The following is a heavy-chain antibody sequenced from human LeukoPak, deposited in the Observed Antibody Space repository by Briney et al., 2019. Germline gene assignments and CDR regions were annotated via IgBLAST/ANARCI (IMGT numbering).Heavy chain of an antibody. V-gene: IGHV3-21*01. J-gene: IGHJ5*02. D-gene: IGHD4-11*01. Sequence: GGSLRLSCAASGFTFSSYSMNWVRQAPGKGLEWVSSISSSSSYIYYADSVKGRFTISRDNAKNSLYLRMDSLRAEDTAVYYCARSDDYSNYPGWFDPWGQGTLVTVSS. CDR3: ARSDDYSNYPGWFDP. CDR1: GFTFSSYS. CDR2: ISSSSSYI.